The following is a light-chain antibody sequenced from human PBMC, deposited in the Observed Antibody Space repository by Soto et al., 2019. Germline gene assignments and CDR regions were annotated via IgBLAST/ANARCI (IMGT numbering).Light chain of an antibody. V-gene: IGKV3-20*01. J-gene: IGKJ3*01. CDR2: GAS. CDR1: PSVTNF. Sequence: EIVLTHSPATLSLSPGERATLSSRASPSVTNFLAWYQQKPGQAPRLLIYGASSRATGIPDRFSGSGSGTDFTLTISRLEPEDFAVYYCQQYGNSGVTFGPGTKVDIK. CDR3: QQYGNSGVT.